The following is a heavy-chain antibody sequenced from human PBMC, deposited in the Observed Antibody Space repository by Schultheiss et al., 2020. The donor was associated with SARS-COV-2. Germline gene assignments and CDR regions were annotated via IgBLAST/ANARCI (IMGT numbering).Heavy chain of an antibody. J-gene: IGHJ4*02. V-gene: IGHV4-39*01. CDR1: GGSISSSSYY. CDR3: ARRDSSGRGGFDY. D-gene: IGHD6-19*01. Sequence: GSLRLSCTVSGGSISSSSYYWGWIRQPPGKGLEWIGGIYYSGSTYYNPSLKSRVTISVDTSKNQFSLKLSSVTAADTAVYYCARRDSSGRGGFDYWGQGTLVTVSS. CDR2: IYYSGST.